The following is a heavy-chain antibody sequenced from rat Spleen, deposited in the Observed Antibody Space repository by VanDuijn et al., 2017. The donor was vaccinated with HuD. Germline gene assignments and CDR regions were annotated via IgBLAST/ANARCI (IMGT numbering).Heavy chain of an antibody. J-gene: IGHJ3*01. CDR2: ISPSGGST. CDR3: ARLGTEAIGNWFSY. CDR1: GFTFSSYW. V-gene: IGHV5-25*01. Sequence: EVQLVETGGGLVHPGESLKLSCVASGFTFSSYWMFWVRQAPTKGLEWVAFISPSGGSTYYRDSVKGRFTISRDNAKSTLYLQMDSLRSEDTATYYCARLGTEAIGNWFSYWCQGTRVSVSS. D-gene: IGHD1-11*01.